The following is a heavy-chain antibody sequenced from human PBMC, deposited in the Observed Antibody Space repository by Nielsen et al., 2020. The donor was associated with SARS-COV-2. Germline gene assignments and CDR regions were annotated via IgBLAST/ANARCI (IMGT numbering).Heavy chain of an antibody. V-gene: IGHV4-59*01. J-gene: IGHJ5*02. CDR1: GGSMTSYY. CDR2: AYYTGIT. Sequence: SETLSLTCSVSGGSMTSYYWTWIRQPPGKGLEWISCAYYTGITNYNPSLRSRVTISIDTSKRQVSLKMTSVTAADTAVYYCARRSDWFDPWGQGTLVTVSS. CDR3: ARRSDWFDP.